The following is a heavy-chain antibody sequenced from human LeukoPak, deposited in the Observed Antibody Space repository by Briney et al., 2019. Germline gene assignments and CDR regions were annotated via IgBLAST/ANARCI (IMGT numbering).Heavy chain of an antibody. Sequence: ASVNVSCKASGYTFTNYGISWVRQAPGQGLEWMGWISVYNGNTNYAQKLQGRVTVTTDTSTSTAYMELRSLRSDDTAIYFCARANDYYESSGYSDFDYWGQGTLVTVSS. CDR3: ARANDYYESSGYSDFDY. V-gene: IGHV1-18*01. CDR1: GYTFTNYG. J-gene: IGHJ4*02. CDR2: ISVYNGNT. D-gene: IGHD3-22*01.